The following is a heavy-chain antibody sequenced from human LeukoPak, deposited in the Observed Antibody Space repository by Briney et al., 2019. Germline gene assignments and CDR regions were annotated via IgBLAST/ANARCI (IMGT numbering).Heavy chain of an antibody. CDR1: EFTFTTYG. CDR2: IYYDGSNI. CDR3: ARDWKTNSFDY. D-gene: IGHD1-1*01. J-gene: IGHJ4*02. V-gene: IGHV3-33*01. Sequence: PGRSLTLSCAASEFTFTTYGMHWVRQAPGKGLGWVAFIYYDGSNIYYADYVKGRFTISRDISKNTLYLQMDSLRAEDTAIYYCARDWKTNSFDYWGQGTLVTASS.